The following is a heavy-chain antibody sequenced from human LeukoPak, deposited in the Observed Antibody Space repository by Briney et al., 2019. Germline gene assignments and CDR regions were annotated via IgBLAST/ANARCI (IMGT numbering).Heavy chain of an antibody. D-gene: IGHD3-3*01. CDR1: GGTFSSYA. CDR2: IIPIFGTA. CDR3: AREGSEIFGVVEVLNWFDP. J-gene: IGHJ5*02. Sequence: GASEKVSCKASGGTFSSYAISWVRQAPGQGLEWMGGIIPIFGTANYAQKFQGRVTITADESTSTAYMELSSLRSEDTAVYYCAREGSEIFGVVEVLNWFDPWGQGTLVTVSS. V-gene: IGHV1-69*13.